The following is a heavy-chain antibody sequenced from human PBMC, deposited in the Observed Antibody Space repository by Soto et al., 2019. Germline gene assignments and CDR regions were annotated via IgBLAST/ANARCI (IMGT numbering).Heavy chain of an antibody. CDR1: GGTFSSYA. D-gene: IGHD1-1*01. J-gene: IGHJ6*02. CDR2: IIPIFGTA. Sequence: ASVKVPCKASGGTFSSYAISWVRQAPGQGLEWMGGIIPIFGTANYAQKFQGRVTITADKSTSTAYMELSSLRSEDTAVYYCARQSGWNDPSYYYGMDVWGQGTTVTVSS. V-gene: IGHV1-69*06. CDR3: ARQSGWNDPSYYYGMDV.